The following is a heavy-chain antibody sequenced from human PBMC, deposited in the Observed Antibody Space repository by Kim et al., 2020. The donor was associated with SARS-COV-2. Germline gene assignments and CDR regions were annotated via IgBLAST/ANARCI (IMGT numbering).Heavy chain of an antibody. V-gene: IGHV3-23*01. D-gene: IGHD3-10*01. CDR1: ELIFTNYA. Sequence: GGSLRLSCTASELIFTNYAMTWVRQGPGKGLGWVAAISGRGNNTYYADSVKGRFTISRDISKKTLYSQMGRVRDTCRNTVFRQMSSLSAEGTAVYYCGVGGSFYSFNGWGEGTVVT. J-gene: IGHJ3*01. CDR2: ISGRGNNT. CDR3: QMSSLSAEGTAVYYCGVGGSFYSFNG.